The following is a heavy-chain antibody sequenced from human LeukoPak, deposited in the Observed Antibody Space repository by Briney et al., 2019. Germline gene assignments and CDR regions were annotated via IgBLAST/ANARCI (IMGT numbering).Heavy chain of an antibody. CDR3: ARVPTYYDFWSGSPYYYYYMDV. CDR1: GGSFSGYY. J-gene: IGHJ6*03. CDR2: INHSGST. V-gene: IGHV4-34*01. D-gene: IGHD3-3*01. Sequence: PSETLSLTCAVYGGSFSGYYWSWIRQPPGKGLEWIGEINHSGSTNYNPSLKSRVAISVDTSKNQFSLKLSSVTAADTAVYYCARVPTYYDFWSGSPYYYYYMDVWGKGTTVTVSS.